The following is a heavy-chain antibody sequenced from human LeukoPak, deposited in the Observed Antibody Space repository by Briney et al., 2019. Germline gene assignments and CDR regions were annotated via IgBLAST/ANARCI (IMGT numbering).Heavy chain of an antibody. J-gene: IGHJ4*02. CDR2: INPNSGGT. Sequence: GASVKVSCKASGYTFTGYYMHWVRQAPGQGLEWMGRINPNSGGTNYAQKFQGRVTMTRDTSISTAYLELGRLRSDDPAVYYCASIGAAARRGGYYFDYWGQGTLVTVSS. V-gene: IGHV1-2*06. D-gene: IGHD6-13*01. CDR3: ASIGAAARRGGYYFDY. CDR1: GYTFTGYY.